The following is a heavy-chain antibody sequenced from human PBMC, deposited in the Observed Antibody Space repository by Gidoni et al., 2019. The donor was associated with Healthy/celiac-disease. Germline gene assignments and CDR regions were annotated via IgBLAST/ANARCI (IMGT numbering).Heavy chain of an antibody. CDR3: ARMWRIAVAGTVRDYFDY. V-gene: IGHV4-39*01. J-gene: IGHJ4*02. CDR2: IYYRGRT. D-gene: IGHD6-19*01. CDR1: GGSISSSSHH. Sequence: QLQLQASGPGLVKPSETLSITCPATGGSISSSSHHWGWIRQPPGKGLEWIGSIYYRGRTYYNPSLTSRVTISVDTSKNQFSLKLSSVTAADTAVYYCARMWRIAVAGTVRDYFDYWGQGTLVTVSS.